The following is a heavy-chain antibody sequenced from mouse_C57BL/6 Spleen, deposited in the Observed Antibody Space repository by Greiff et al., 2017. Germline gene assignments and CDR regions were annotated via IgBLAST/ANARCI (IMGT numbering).Heavy chain of an antibody. D-gene: IGHD4-1*01. CDR1: GFTFSDYG. V-gene: IGHV5-17*01. Sequence: EVMLVESGGGLVKPGGSLKLSCAASGFTFSDYGMHWVRQAPEKGLAWVAYISSGSSTIYYADTVKGRFTISRDNAKNTLFLQMTSLRSEDTALYYCARGTGTLYFDYWGQGTTLTVSS. CDR2: ISSGSSTI. J-gene: IGHJ2*01. CDR3: ARGTGTLYFDY.